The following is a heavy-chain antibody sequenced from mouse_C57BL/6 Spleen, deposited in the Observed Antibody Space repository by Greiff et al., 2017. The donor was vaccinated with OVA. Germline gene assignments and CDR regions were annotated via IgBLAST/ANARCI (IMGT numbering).Heavy chain of an antibody. V-gene: IGHV10-1*01. CDR2: IRSKSNNYAT. CDR1: GFSFNTYA. CDR3: VRQRPTDYDYDQAMDY. D-gene: IGHD2-4*01. Sequence: EVQLVESGGGLVQPKGSLKLSCAASGFSFNTYAMNWVRQAPGKGLEWVARIRSKSNNYATYYADSVKDRFTISRDDSESMLYLQMNNLKTEDTAMYYCVRQRPTDYDYDQAMDYWGQGTSVTVSS. J-gene: IGHJ4*01.